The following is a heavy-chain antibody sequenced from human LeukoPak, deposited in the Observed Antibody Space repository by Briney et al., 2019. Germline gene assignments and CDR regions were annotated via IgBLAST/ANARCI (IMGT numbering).Heavy chain of an antibody. CDR1: GFTFSSYG. V-gene: IGHV3-33*01. Sequence: GGSLRLSCAASGFTFSSYGMHWVRQAPGKGLEWVALIWYDGSNKYYADSVKGRLTISRDNSENTLYLQMNSLRAEDTAVYYCAREGPRGNSQFDYWGQGALVTVSS. CDR3: AREGPRGNSQFDY. CDR2: IWYDGSNK. J-gene: IGHJ4*02. D-gene: IGHD2/OR15-2a*01.